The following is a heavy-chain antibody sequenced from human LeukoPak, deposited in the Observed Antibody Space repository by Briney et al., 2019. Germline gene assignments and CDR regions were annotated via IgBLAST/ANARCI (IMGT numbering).Heavy chain of an antibody. D-gene: IGHD1-26*01. Sequence: SETLSLICNVSGGSFSGTTYYGAWIRQPPGKGLEWIGSIHYTGSTYYNPSLSSRVAIFGDTSTNQFSLKLSSVTAADTAVYYCARWNIVGATTAFDSWGQGTLVTVSS. CDR3: ARWNIVGATTAFDS. J-gene: IGHJ4*02. CDR1: GGSFSGTTYY. CDR2: IHYTGST. V-gene: IGHV4-39*07.